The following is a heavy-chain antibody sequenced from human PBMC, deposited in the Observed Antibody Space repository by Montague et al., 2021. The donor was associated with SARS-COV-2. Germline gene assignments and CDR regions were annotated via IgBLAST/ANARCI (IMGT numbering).Heavy chain of an antibody. CDR1: GGSISSYY. CDR3: ARTEYNWNDWFDP. CDR2: IFHSGIT. D-gene: IGHD1-20*01. Sequence: SETLSLTCSLSGGSISSYYWSWIRQSPGKGLEWIGYIFHSGITDYNPSLKSRVTISVDMSKNQLSLQLNSVTAADSAVYYCARTEYNWNDWFDPWGQGTLVTVSS. J-gene: IGHJ5*02. V-gene: IGHV4-59*13.